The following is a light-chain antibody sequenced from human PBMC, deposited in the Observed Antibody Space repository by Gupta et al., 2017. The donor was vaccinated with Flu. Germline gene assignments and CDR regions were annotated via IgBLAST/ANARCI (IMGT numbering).Light chain of an antibody. CDR1: SSDVGGYNY. CDR3: SSYAGSHHFVV. Sequence: QSALTQPPSASGSPGQSVTISCTGTSSDVGGYNYVSWYQQHPGKVPKLMIYEVSKRPSGVPDRFSGSKSGNTDSLTVSGLQAEDEADYYCSSYAGSHHFVVLGGGTKLTVL. V-gene: IGLV2-8*01. CDR2: EVS. J-gene: IGLJ2*01.